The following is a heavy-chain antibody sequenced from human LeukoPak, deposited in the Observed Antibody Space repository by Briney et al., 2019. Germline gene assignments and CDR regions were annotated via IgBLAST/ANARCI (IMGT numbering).Heavy chain of an antibody. V-gene: IGHV4-39*07. Sequence: SETLSLTCTVSGGSISSSSYYWGWIRQPPGKGLEWIGSIYYSGSTYYNPSLKSRVTISVDTSKNQFSLKLSSVTAADTAVYYCARDSLESRTYYDFWSGYSNLNWFDPWGQGTLVTVSS. J-gene: IGHJ5*02. CDR2: IYYSGST. CDR1: GGSISSSSYY. D-gene: IGHD3-3*01. CDR3: ARDSLESRTYYDFWSGYSNLNWFDP.